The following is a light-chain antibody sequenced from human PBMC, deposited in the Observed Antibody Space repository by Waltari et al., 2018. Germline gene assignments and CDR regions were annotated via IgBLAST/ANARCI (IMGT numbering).Light chain of an antibody. CDR1: HSNMGHTF. J-gene: IGLJ1*01. CDR2: DNS. CDR3: GTWDSSLDSYV. V-gene: IGLV1-51*01. Sequence: QSVLTQPPSVSAAPGQKVTVSCSGTHSNMGHTFVSSYQNLPGTAPKLLIFDNSQRPSGIPERFSGSKSGTSATLGITGLQTGDEADYYCGTWDSSLDSYVFGSGSKVTVL.